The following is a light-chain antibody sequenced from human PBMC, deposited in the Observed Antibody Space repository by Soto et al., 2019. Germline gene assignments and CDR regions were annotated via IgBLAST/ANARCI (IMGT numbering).Light chain of an antibody. Sequence: EIVLTQSPGTLSLSPGERATLSCRASHSISSGFLAWYQQKPGQAPRLLIYGASSRATGIPDRFSGSGSGTDFTLTISRLEPEDFAIYYCQQRSNWPPITFGQGTRLEIK. J-gene: IGKJ5*01. CDR3: QQRSNWPPIT. CDR2: GAS. CDR1: HSISSGF. V-gene: IGKV3D-20*02.